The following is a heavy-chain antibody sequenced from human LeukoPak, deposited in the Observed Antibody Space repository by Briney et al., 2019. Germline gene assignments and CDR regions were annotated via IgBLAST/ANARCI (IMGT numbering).Heavy chain of an antibody. CDR2: TYYSGST. Sequence: SETLSLTCTVSGGSIRSYHWSWIRQPPGKGLECIGYTYYSGSTHYNPSLKSRVTISVDKSKNQFSLKLSSVTAADTAVYFCARARNYYDSSDYYYEGDAFDIWGQGTMVTVSS. J-gene: IGHJ3*02. CDR1: GGSIRSYH. V-gene: IGHV4-59*01. D-gene: IGHD3-22*01. CDR3: ARARNYYDSSDYYYEGDAFDI.